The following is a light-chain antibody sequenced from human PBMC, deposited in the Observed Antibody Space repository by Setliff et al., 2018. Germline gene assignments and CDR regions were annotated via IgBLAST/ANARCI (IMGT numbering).Light chain of an antibody. V-gene: IGLV2-14*01. CDR2: EVT. CDR3: SSYTSSSSDV. Sequence: QSALTQPASVSGSPGQSITISCTGTSSDVGGCNFVSWYQQHPGKAPKVMIYEVTNRPSGVSNRFSGSKSGNTASLTISGLQAEDEADYYCSSYTSSSSDVFGTGTKVTVL. J-gene: IGLJ1*01. CDR1: SSDVGGCNF.